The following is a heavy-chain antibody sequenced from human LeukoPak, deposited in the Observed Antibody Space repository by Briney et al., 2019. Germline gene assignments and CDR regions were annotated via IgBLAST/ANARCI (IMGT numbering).Heavy chain of an antibody. J-gene: IGHJ3*02. CDR3: ARLEGVTQGRDI. V-gene: IGHV4-39*01. Sequence: PSETLSLTCTVSGGSISSSSYYWGWIRQPPGKGLEWIGSIYYSGIIYYNPSLKSRVTISIDTSRNQFSLKLSSVTAADTAVYYCARLEGVTQGRDIWGQGTMVTVSS. CDR1: GGSISSSSYY. CDR2: IYYSGII. D-gene: IGHD3-3*01.